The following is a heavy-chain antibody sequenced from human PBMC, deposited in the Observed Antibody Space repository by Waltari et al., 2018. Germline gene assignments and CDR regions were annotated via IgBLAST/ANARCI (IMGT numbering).Heavy chain of an antibody. CDR3: ARHGDYGIDY. D-gene: IGHD4-17*01. V-gene: IGHV4-34*01. CDR2: INHSGST. CDR1: GGSFSGYY. Sequence: QVQLQQWGAGLLKPSETLSLTCAVYGGSFSGYYWSWIRQPPGKGLEWIGEINHSGSTYYNPSLKSRVTISVDTSKNQFSLKLSSVTAADTAVYYCARHGDYGIDYWGQGTLVTVSS. J-gene: IGHJ4*02.